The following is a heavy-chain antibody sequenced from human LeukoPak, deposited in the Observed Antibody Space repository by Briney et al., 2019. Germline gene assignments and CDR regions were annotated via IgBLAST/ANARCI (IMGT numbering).Heavy chain of an antibody. CDR2: IWYDGSNK. CDR3: TRDLTVASLLWFGELGNGMDV. Sequence: GGSLRLSCAASGFTFSSYGMHWVRQAPGKGLEWVAVIWYDGSNKYYADSVKGRFTISRDNSKNTLYLQMNSLRAEDTAVYYCTRDLTVASLLWFGELGNGMDVWGQGTTVTVSS. CDR1: GFTFSSYG. D-gene: IGHD3-10*01. V-gene: IGHV3-33*01. J-gene: IGHJ6*02.